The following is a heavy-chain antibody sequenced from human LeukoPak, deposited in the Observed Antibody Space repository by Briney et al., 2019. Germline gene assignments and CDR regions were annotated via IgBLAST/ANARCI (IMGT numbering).Heavy chain of an antibody. D-gene: IGHD3-22*01. Sequence: GGSLRLSCAASGFTFSSYSMNWVRQAPGKGLEWVSSISSSSSYIYYADSVKGRFTISRDNAKNSLYLQMNSLRAEDTAVYYCARDFSYYDSSGYQQSDYWGRGTPVTVSS. V-gene: IGHV3-21*01. J-gene: IGHJ4*02. CDR2: ISSSSSYI. CDR3: ARDFSYYDSSGYQQSDY. CDR1: GFTFSSYS.